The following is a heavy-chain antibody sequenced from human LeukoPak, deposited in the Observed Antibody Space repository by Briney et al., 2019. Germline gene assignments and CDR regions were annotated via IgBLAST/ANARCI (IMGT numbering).Heavy chain of an antibody. V-gene: IGHV4-34*01. D-gene: IGHD3-16*02. CDR3: ARVSEIMISFGGVISHFDN. CDR2: INHSGGT. CDR1: GGSFNDYY. Sequence: SETLSLTCSLYGGSFNDYYWSWIRQPPGKGLEWIGEINHSGGTNYNPSLWSRLTISIDTPKHQFSLQVTSVTAADTGVYFCARVSEIMISFGGVISHFDNWGQGALVTVSS. J-gene: IGHJ4*02.